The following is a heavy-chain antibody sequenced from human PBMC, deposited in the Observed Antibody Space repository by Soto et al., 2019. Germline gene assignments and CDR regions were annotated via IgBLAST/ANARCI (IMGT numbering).Heavy chain of an antibody. CDR1: GGTFSSYA. J-gene: IGHJ5*02. D-gene: IGHD3-10*01. CDR3: ARPISAGFGELRFDP. CDR2: IIPIFGTA. V-gene: IGHV1-69*13. Sequence: ASVKVSCKASGGTFSSYAISWVRQAPGQGLEWVGGIIPIFGTANYAQKFQGRVTITADESTSTAYMELSSLRSEDTAVYYCARPISAGFGELRFDPWGQGTLVTVSS.